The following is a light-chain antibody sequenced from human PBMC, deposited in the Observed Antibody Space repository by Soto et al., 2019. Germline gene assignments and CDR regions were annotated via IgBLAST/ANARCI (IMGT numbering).Light chain of an antibody. V-gene: IGKV3-20*01. CDR3: QQYVSSPRT. J-gene: IGKJ1*01. CDR2: GAS. Sequence: EIVLTRSPGTLSLSPGQRATLSCRASQSVSSSYLAWYQQKPGQAPRLLISGASSRATGIPDRFSGSGSGTDFTLTISRLEPEDFAVYYCQQYVSSPRTFGQGTKVEIK. CDR1: QSVSSSY.